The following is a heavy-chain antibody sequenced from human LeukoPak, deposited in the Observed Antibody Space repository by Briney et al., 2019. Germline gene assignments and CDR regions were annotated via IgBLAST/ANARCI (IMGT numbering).Heavy chain of an antibody. D-gene: IGHD6-19*01. Sequence: ASVKVSCKASGYTFTSYYMHWVRQAPGQGLEWMGIINPSGGSTSYAQKFQGRVTMTRDMSTSTVYMELSSLRSEDTAVYYCARDLAGRLGRIAVAGTYVYWGQGTLVTVSS. V-gene: IGHV1-46*01. CDR3: ARDLAGRLGRIAVAGTYVY. CDR1: GYTFTSYY. CDR2: INPSGGST. J-gene: IGHJ4*02.